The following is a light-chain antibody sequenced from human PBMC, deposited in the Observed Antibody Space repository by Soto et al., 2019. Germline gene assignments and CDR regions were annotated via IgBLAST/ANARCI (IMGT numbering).Light chain of an antibody. CDR1: SSDVGSYNR. Sequence: QSVLTQPPSVSGSPGQSVTISCTGTSSDVGSYNRVSWYQQHPAKAPKLMTYDVSNRPSRVSDRFSGSKSGNTASLTISGLQAEDEADYYCYSYTSSSTYVFGSGTKVTVL. CDR2: DVS. CDR3: YSYTSSSTYV. J-gene: IGLJ1*01. V-gene: IGLV2-18*02.